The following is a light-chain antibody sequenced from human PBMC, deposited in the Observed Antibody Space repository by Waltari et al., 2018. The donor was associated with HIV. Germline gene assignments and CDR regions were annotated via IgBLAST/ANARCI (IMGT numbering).Light chain of an antibody. Sequence: QLVLTQSPSVSASLGASVKLTCTLRSGHSHYAIPWHQQQPEKGPRYLMNLNCDGSHNTGDGIPDRFSGSSSGAERYLTISSLQSDDEADYYCQTWDTGIQVFGGGTKLTVL. CDR1: SGHSHYA. CDR3: QTWDTGIQV. V-gene: IGLV4-69*01. CDR2: LNCDGSH. J-gene: IGLJ3*02.